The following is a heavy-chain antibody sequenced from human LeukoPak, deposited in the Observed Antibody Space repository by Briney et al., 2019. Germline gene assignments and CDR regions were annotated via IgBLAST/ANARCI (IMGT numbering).Heavy chain of an antibody. CDR2: ISSSSSYI. J-gene: IGHJ4*02. Sequence: SGGSLRLSCAASGFTFSSYSMNWVRQAPGKGLEWVSSISSSSSYIYSADSVKGRFTISRDNAKNSRYLQMNSLRAEDTAVYYCARGILGGDGYNFPREFSYWGQGTLVTVSS. CDR1: GFTFSSYS. D-gene: IGHD5-24*01. V-gene: IGHV3-21*01. CDR3: ARGILGGDGYNFPREFSY.